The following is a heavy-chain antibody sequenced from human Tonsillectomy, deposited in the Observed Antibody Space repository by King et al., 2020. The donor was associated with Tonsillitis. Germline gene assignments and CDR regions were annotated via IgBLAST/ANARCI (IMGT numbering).Heavy chain of an antibody. Sequence: VQLVESGGGVVQPGRSLRLSCAASGFTFSSYAMHWGRQAPGKGLEWVAVISYDGSNKYYADSVKGRFTISRDNSKNTLYLQMNSLRAEDTAVYYCARDQYQYGFTYYFHYWGQGTLVTVSS. CDR2: ISYDGSNK. V-gene: IGHV3-30-3*01. J-gene: IGHJ4*02. CDR3: ARDQYQYGFTYYFHY. D-gene: IGHD3-10*01. CDR1: GFTFSSYA.